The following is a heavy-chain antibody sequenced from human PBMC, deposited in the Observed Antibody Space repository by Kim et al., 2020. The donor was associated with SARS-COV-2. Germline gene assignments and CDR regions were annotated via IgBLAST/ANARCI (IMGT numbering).Heavy chain of an antibody. CDR2: IYPGDSDT. Sequence: GESLKISCKGSGYSFTSYWIGWVRQMPGKGLEWMGIIYPGDSDTRYSPSFQGQVTISADKSISTAYLQWSSLKASDTAMYYCARYNYDILTGYYTAFDYWGQGTLVTVSS. J-gene: IGHJ4*02. CDR1: GYSFTSYW. CDR3: ARYNYDILTGYYTAFDY. V-gene: IGHV5-51*01. D-gene: IGHD3-9*01.